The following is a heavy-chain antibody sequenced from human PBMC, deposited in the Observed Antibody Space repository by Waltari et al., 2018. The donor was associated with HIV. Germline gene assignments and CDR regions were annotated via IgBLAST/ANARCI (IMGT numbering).Heavy chain of an antibody. J-gene: IGHJ2*01. CDR3: ASRRDRYSSGRARDCDL. Sequence: QVQLQQWGAGLLKPSETLSLTCAVYGGSFSGHYWSWIRQPPEKGLEWIGESNHSGSTNYNPSLKSRVTISVDTSKNQFSLKLSSVTAADTAVYYCASRRDRYSSGRARDCDLWGRGTLVTVSS. CDR1: GGSFSGHY. CDR2: SNHSGST. D-gene: IGHD6-19*01. V-gene: IGHV4-34*01.